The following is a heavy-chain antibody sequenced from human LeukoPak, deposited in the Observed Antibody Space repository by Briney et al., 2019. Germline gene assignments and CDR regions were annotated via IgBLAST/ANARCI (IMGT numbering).Heavy chain of an antibody. J-gene: IGHJ4*02. D-gene: IGHD3-9*01. CDR3: TTDGQRYRRFDY. CDR2: IKSKTDGGTT. CDR1: GFTFGNAW. Sequence: GGSLRLSCAASGFTFGNAWMSWVRQAPGKGLEWVGRIKSKTDGGTTDYAAPVKGRFTISRDDSKNTLYLQMNSLKTEDTAVYYCTTDGQRYRRFDYWGQGTLVTVSS. V-gene: IGHV3-15*01.